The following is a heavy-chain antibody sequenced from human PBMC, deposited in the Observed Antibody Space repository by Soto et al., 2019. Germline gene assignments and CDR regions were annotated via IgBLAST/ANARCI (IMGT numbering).Heavy chain of an antibody. J-gene: IGHJ6*02. CDR3: AKDRGSSWGIGFYYYYGMDV. CDR2: ISYDGSNK. CDR1: GFTFSSYG. Sequence: GGSLRLSCAASGFTFSSYGMHWVRQAPGKGLEWVAVISYDGSNKYYADSVKGRFTISRDNSKNTLYLQMNSLRAEDTAVYYCAKDRGSSWGIGFYYYYGMDVWGQGTTVTSP. D-gene: IGHD6-13*01. V-gene: IGHV3-30*18.